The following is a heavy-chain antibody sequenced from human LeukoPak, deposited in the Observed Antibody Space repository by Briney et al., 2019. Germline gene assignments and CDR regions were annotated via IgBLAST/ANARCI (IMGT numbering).Heavy chain of an antibody. CDR2: VYRSGTT. CDR3: ARENWVFDY. J-gene: IGHJ4*02. CDR1: GYSISSGYH. Sequence: PSETLSLTCVVSGYSISSGYHWGWIRQPPGKGLEWIGSVYRSGTTYYDPSLKCRVTISVDTSKNQISLKVRSVTAADTAMYYCARENWVFDYWGQGILVTVSS. V-gene: IGHV4-38-2*02. D-gene: IGHD7-27*01.